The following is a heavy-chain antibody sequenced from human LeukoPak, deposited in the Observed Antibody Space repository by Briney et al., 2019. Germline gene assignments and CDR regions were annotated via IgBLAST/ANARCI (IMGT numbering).Heavy chain of an antibody. V-gene: IGHV3-7*01. CDR3: TRVGGQREPHHYFFDY. D-gene: IGHD6-25*01. Sequence: PGGALRLSRVASGFTLSSYWMSWVRQAPGKGLEWVANIKEDGSQKYYMDSVRGRFTTSRDNAKNSLYLQMNGLRAEDTAVCYCTRVGGQREPHHYFFDYWGRGTLVIVSS. CDR1: GFTLSSYW. J-gene: IGHJ4*02. CDR2: IKEDGSQK.